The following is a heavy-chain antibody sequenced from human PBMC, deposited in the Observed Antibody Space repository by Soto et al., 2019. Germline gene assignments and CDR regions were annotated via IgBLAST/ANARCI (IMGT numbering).Heavy chain of an antibody. CDR2: IYYSGST. V-gene: IGHV4-59*12. J-gene: IGHJ4*02. Sequence: PSETLSLTCTVSGGSISSYYWSWIRQPPGKGLEWIGYIYYSGSTYYNPSLKSRVTISVDRSKNQFSLKLSSVTAADTAVYYCARAGVVGATALDYWGQGTLVTVSS. D-gene: IGHD1-26*01. CDR3: ARAGVVGATALDY. CDR1: GGSISSYY.